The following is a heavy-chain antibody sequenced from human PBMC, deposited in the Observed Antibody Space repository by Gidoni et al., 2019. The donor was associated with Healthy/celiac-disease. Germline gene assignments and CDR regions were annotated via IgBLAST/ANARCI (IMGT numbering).Heavy chain of an antibody. V-gene: IGHV3-53*01. J-gene: IGHJ3*02. CDR2: IYSCGST. CDR3: ARDQGPRDAFDI. Sequence: EVRLVEYGGGWIQPGGSLRLSCATSGCTVSSNYMIWVRQAPGNGLEWVSVIYSCGSTYYADSVKGRFNISRDNSKNTLYLQMNSLRAEDTAVYYCARDQGPRDAFDIWGQGTMVTVSS. CDR1: GCTVSSNY.